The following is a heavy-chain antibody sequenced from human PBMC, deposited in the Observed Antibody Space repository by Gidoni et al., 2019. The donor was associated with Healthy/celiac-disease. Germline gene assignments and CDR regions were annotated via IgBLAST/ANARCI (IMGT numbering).Heavy chain of an antibody. CDR2: IYYSGST. CDR1: GGSSSSSGYY. Sequence: QVQLQESGPGLVKPSQTLSLTCTVSGGSSSSSGYYWSWIRQHPGKGLEWIGYIYYSGSTYSNPSLKSRVTISVDTSKTQFSLKLSSVTAADTAVYYCARERVTSTSTYFDYWGQGTLVTVSS. J-gene: IGHJ4*02. D-gene: IGHD2-21*02. V-gene: IGHV4-31*03. CDR3: ARERVTSTSTYFDY.